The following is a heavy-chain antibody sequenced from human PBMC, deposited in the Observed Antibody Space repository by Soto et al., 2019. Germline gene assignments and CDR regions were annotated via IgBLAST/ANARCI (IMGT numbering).Heavy chain of an antibody. V-gene: IGHV1-58*02. CDR3: AADPRELRFLEWSYDAFDI. Sequence: ASVKVSCKPSGFTFTTSAMQWGRQARGQRLEWIGWIVVGSGNTNYAQKFQERVTITRDMSTSTAYMELSSLRSEDTAVYYCAADPRELRFLEWSYDAFDIWGQGTMVTVSS. D-gene: IGHD3-3*01. CDR2: IVVGSGNT. CDR1: GFTFTTSA. J-gene: IGHJ3*02.